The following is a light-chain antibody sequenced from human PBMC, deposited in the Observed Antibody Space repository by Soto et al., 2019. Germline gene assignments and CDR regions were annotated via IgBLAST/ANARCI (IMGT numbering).Light chain of an antibody. CDR3: QQYTNWPPIP. V-gene: IGKV3-15*01. J-gene: IGKJ5*01. CDR1: QSVTSN. Sequence: EIVMTQSPATLSVSPGDRATLSCRASQSVTSNLAWYQQKPGQAPRLLIYGASTRATGIPARFSGSGSGTEFTLTISSLQSEDFAVYFCQQYTNWPPIPFGQGRRLEI. CDR2: GAS.